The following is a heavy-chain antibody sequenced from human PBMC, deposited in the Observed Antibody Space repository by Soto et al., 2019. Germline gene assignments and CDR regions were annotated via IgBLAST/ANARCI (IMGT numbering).Heavy chain of an antibody. D-gene: IGHD3-22*01. CDR3: ALLYYDSSGLLPTDVFDI. V-gene: IGHV1-18*01. CDR1: GYTFTSYG. J-gene: IGHJ3*02. Sequence: ASVKVSCKASGYTFTSYGISWVRQAPGQGLEWMGWISAYNGNTNYAQKLQGRVTMTTDTSTSTAYMELRSLRSDDTAVYYCALLYYDSSGLLPTDVFDIWGQGTMVTVSS. CDR2: ISAYNGNT.